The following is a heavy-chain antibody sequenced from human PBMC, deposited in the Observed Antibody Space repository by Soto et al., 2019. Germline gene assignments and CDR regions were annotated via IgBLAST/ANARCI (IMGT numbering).Heavy chain of an antibody. V-gene: IGHV2-70*04. CDR3: ARSYCTSDNCHLGYWFDP. D-gene: IGHD2-8*02. CDR1: GFSLSTTEMR. J-gene: IGHJ5*02. CDR2: IDWNDDK. Sequence: SGPTLVNPTQTLTMTCTVSGFSLSTTEMRVSWLRQPPGKALEWLARIDWNDDKFYNTFLKTRLTISKDTSKNQVVLTMTNMDPADTGTYYCARSYCTSDNCHLGYWFDPWGQGTLVTVSS.